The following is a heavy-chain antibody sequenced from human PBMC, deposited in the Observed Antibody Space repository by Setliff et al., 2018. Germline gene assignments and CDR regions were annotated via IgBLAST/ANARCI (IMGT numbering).Heavy chain of an antibody. Sequence: SLGLSCAASGFTFSTFWMGWVRQAPGKGREWVAHIKPDGSSKYYVDSVKGRFTISRDNAKDSLYLQMYSLRAEDTAVYYCVRWGLPYGIDAWGQGTLVTVSS. V-gene: IGHV3-7*01. CDR2: IKPDGSSK. CDR1: GFTFSTFW. J-gene: IGHJ4*02. CDR3: VRWGLPYGIDA. D-gene: IGHD3-16*01.